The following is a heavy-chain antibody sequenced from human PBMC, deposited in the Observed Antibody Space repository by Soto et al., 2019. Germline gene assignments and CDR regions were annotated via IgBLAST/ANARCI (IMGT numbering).Heavy chain of an antibody. V-gene: IGHV1-3*01. CDR3: ARDEGY. CDR2: IHSVDGNT. J-gene: IGHJ4*02. CDR1: GHPFNTYK. Sequence: ASVKVSCKASGHPFNTYKIHWVRQAPGQGLEWLGWIHSVDGNTKYSERLQGRVTITWDTSTSTAYMELTSLTSEDTAVYYCARDEGYWGQGALVTVSS.